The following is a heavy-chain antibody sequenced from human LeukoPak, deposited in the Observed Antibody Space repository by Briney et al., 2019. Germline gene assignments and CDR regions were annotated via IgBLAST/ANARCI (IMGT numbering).Heavy chain of an antibody. Sequence: PSETLSLTCTVSGGSISSYYWSWIRQPPGKGLEWIGYIYYSGSTNYNPSLKSRVTISVDTSKNQFSLKLSSVTAADTAVYYCARSSIVVVFDYWGQGTLVTVSS. D-gene: IGHD3-22*01. J-gene: IGHJ4*02. CDR2: IYYSGST. V-gene: IGHV4-59*01. CDR1: GGSISSYY. CDR3: ARSSIVVVFDY.